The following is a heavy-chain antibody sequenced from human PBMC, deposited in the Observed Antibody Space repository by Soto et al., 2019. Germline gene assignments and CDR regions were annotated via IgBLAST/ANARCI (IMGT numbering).Heavy chain of an antibody. CDR3: ARQGSY. Sequence: SETLSLTCNVSCVSISSTSYNCGWIRQPPGKGLEWIGTFDYSGTAHYNPSLKSRLNISADPSKNQVSLTLTSVTAADTAVYYCARQGSYWGQGALVTVAS. V-gene: IGHV4-39*01. J-gene: IGHJ4*02. CDR1: CVSISSTSYN. CDR2: FDYSGTA.